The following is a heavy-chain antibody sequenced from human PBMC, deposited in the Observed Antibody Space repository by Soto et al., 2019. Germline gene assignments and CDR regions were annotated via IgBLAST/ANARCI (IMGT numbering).Heavy chain of an antibody. J-gene: IGHJ4*02. Sequence: SETLSLTCTVSGGSISSGSYYWSWIRQPPGEGLEWIGYIYYSGITDYNPSLKSRVTISVDTSKSQFSLKLSSVTAADTAVYYCARGGGVYYFDYWGQGTLVTVSS. CDR2: IYYSGIT. CDR1: GGSISSGSYY. CDR3: ARGGGVYYFDY. V-gene: IGHV4-61*01. D-gene: IGHD2-8*02.